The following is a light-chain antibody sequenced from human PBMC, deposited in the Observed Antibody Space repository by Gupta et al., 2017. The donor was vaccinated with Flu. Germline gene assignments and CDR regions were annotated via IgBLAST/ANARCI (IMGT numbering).Light chain of an antibody. CDR1: QSVLYSSNNKNY. Sequence: IWMAQSPDSLAVHLGERATINCKSSQSVLYSSNNKNYLAWYQQKPGQPPKLLIYWASTRESGVPDRFSGSGSGTDFTLTISSLQAEDVAVYYCQQYYSTPLTCGGGTKVEIK. CDR2: WAS. J-gene: IGKJ4*01. CDR3: QQYYSTPLT. V-gene: IGKV4-1*01.